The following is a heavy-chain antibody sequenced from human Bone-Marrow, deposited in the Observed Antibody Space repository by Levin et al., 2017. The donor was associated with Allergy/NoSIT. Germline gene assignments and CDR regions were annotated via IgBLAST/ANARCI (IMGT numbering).Heavy chain of an antibody. CDR2: ISSSSNYI. Sequence: GESLKISCAASGFTFNNYAMNWVRQAPGKGLEWVSSISSSSNYIYYGDSVKGRFTVSRDNARNSLFLQMNSLRVEDTAVYYCARDRDYDDSRVFDYWGQGTLVTVSS. V-gene: IGHV3-21*01. CDR3: ARDRDYDDSRVFDY. J-gene: IGHJ4*02. CDR1: GFTFNNYA. D-gene: IGHD4-17*01.